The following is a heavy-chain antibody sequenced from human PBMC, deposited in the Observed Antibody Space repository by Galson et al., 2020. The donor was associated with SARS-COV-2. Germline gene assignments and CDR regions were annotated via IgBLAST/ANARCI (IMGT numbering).Heavy chain of an antibody. J-gene: IGHJ5*02. CDR2: IWFDGSNE. CDR1: GFAFSNYV. Sequence: GETLKISCAASGFAFSNYVMHWVRQAPGKGLEWVAVIWFDGSNESYADSVKGRFTIARDNSKNTLYLQMSSLRAEDTAMYFCARGAGSGSPPGPWGQGTLVTVSS. D-gene: IGHD1-26*01. CDR3: ARGAGSGSPPGP. V-gene: IGHV3-33*01.